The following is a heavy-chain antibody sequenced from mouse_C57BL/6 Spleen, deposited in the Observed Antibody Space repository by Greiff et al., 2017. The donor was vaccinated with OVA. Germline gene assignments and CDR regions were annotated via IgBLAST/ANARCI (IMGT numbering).Heavy chain of an antibody. V-gene: IGHV2-9-1*01. Sequence: QVQLKESGPGLVAPSPCLSITCTASGFSLTSYAISWVRQPPGKGLEWLGVICTGGGTNYNSALNSRLSISKDNSNSQVFLKMSSLQTDDTARYYCARNVPRWTYFDVWGTGTTVTVSS. CDR1: GFSLTSYA. J-gene: IGHJ1*03. CDR3: ARNVPRWTYFDV. D-gene: IGHD1-1*01. CDR2: ICTGGGT.